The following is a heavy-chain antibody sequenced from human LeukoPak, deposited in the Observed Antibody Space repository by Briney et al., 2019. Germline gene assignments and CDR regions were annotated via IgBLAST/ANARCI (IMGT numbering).Heavy chain of an antibody. CDR1: GGSISSYY. D-gene: IGHD3-10*01. CDR2: IYYSGST. J-gene: IGHJ4*02. V-gene: IGHV4-59*08. CDR3: ARHYYGSGSQIT. Sequence: SETLSLTCTVSGGSISSYYWSWIRQPPGKGLEWIGYIYYSGSTNYNPSLKSRVTISVDTSKNQFSLKLSSVTAADTAVYYCARHYYGSGSQITWGQGTLVTVSS.